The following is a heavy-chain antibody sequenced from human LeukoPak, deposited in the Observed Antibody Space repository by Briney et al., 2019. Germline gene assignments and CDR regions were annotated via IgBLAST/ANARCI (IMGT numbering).Heavy chain of an antibody. CDR1: GDSIGTGSSY. V-gene: IGHV4-61*02. D-gene: IGHD2-2*01. Sequence: PSQTLSLTCTVSGDSIGTGSSYWSWIRQPAGKGLEWIGRIYTSGNTNYNPSLKSRVTISVDTSKNQFSLKLSSVTAADTAEYYCARAGGLFCTSTSCHNWFDPWGQGTLVTVSS. J-gene: IGHJ5*02. CDR3: ARAGGLFCTSTSCHNWFDP. CDR2: IYTSGNT.